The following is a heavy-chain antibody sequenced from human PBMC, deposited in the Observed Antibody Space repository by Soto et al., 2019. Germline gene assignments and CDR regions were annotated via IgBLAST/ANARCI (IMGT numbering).Heavy chain of an antibody. CDR1: GGSISSGGYY. CDR3: ARDVGGSYYYYGMDV. CDR2: IYYSGST. D-gene: IGHD1-26*01. V-gene: IGHV4-31*03. Sequence: QVQLQESGPGLVKPSQTLSLTCTVSGGSISSGGYYWSWIRQHPGKGLEWIGYIYYSGSTYYNPSLKIRVTISVDTSKNQFSLKLSSVTAADTAVYYCARDVGGSYYYYGMDVWGQGTTVTVSS. J-gene: IGHJ6*02.